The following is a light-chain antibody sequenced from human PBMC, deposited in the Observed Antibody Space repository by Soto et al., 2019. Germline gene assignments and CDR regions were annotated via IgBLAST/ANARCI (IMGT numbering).Light chain of an antibody. CDR2: GAS. CDR1: QSVSSN. CDR3: QQYNKWPPIT. V-gene: IGKV3-15*01. J-gene: IGKJ5*01. Sequence: VLMSXXPAPLSVSAGAGGARSCRASQSVSSNLAWYQQKPGQAPRLLIFGASTRATGIPARFSGSGSGTEFTLTISSLQSEDFAVYYCQQYNKWPPITFGQRTRLEIK.